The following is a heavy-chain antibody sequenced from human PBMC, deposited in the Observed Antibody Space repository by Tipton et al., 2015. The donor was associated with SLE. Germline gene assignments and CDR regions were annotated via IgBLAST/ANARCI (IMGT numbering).Heavy chain of an antibody. V-gene: IGHV4-39*07. CDR1: GGSISSSSYY. Sequence: TLSLTCTVSGGSISSSSYYWSWIRQPPGKGLEWIGEIYHSGSTNYNPSLKSRVTISVDKSKNQFSLKLSSVTAEDTAVYYCAKRGEDYYDSSVAYFDYWGQGTLVTVSS. J-gene: IGHJ4*02. CDR3: AKRGEDYYDSSVAYFDY. D-gene: IGHD3-22*01. CDR2: IYHSGST.